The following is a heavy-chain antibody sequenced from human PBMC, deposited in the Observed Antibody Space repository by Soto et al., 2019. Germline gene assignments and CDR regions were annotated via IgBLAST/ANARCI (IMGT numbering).Heavy chain of an antibody. CDR1: GYTFSTYG. D-gene: IGHD1-1*01. Sequence: ASVKVSCKASGYTFSTYGMHWVRQAPGQSLEWMGWLNGGTGQTRYSQRFQDRVIITRDTSASTGYMELSSLRSEDTAVYYCARGKGMEENYFYYGLDIWGQGPRSPSP. CDR2: LNGGTGQT. J-gene: IGHJ6*02. CDR3: ARGKGMEENYFYYGLDI. V-gene: IGHV1-3*01.